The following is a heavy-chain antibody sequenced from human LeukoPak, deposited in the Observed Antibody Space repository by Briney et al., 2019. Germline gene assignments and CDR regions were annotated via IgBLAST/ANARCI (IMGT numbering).Heavy chain of an antibody. V-gene: IGHV3-48*03. CDR2: ISSSGSTI. J-gene: IGHJ4*02. Sequence: GGSLRVSCAASGFTFSSYEMNWVRQAPGKGLEWASYISSSGSTIYYADSVKGRFTISRDNAKNSLYLQMNSLRAEDTAVYYCAREGVIRGIPFDYWGQGTLVTVSS. D-gene: IGHD3-10*01. CDR3: AREGVIRGIPFDY. CDR1: GFTFSSYE.